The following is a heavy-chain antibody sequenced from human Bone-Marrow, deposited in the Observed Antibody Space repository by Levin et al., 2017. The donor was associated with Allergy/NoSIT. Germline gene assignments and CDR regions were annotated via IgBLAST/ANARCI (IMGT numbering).Heavy chain of an antibody. CDR1: GGSISSAGYH. J-gene: IGHJ4*02. Sequence: SCTVSGGSISSAGYHWTWIRHYPGKGLEWIGYVSYRGSTYFNPSLKSRLAMSIDTSEQHFSLNLTSVSAADTAIYYCARLDGYSFDYWGQGALVTVSS. V-gene: IGHV4-31*03. D-gene: IGHD1-1*01. CDR2: VSYRGST. CDR3: ARLDGYSFDY.